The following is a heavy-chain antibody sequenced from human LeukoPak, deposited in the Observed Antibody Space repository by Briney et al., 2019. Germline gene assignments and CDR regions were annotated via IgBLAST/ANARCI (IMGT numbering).Heavy chain of an antibody. CDR2: ISSSSSYI. J-gene: IGHJ4*02. D-gene: IGHD6-13*01. V-gene: IGHV3-21*01. CDR1: GFTFSSYS. CDR3: ARDGQAQQQLVPLDY. Sequence: GGSLRLSCAASGFTFSSYSMNWVRQAPGKGLEWVAFISSSSSYIYSADSVKGRFTISRDNAKNSLYLQMNSLRAEDTAVYYCARDGQAQQQLVPLDYWGQGTLVTVSS.